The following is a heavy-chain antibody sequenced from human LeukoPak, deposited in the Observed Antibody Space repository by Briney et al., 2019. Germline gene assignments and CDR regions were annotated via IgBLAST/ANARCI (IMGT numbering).Heavy chain of an antibody. V-gene: IGHV3-30-3*01. CDR3: GREGAPRGCDCWSGYYWDYYYYGMDV. Sequence: GGSLRLSCAACGFTFSSYATQWVRHAPGRGLEWVAVISYDGSNKYYADSVKGRFTISRDNSKNTLYLQMNSLRAEDTAVYYCGREGAPRGCDCWSGYYWDYYYYGMDVWGQGTTVTVSS. CDR2: ISYDGSNK. J-gene: IGHJ6*02. CDR1: GFTFSSYA. D-gene: IGHD3-3*01.